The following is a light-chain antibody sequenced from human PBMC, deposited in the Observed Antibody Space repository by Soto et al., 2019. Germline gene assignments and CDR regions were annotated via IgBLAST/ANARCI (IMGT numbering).Light chain of an antibody. CDR1: NIGGRN. Sequence: SYELTQPPSLSVAPGQTARITCGGDNIGGRNAHWYQQKAGQAPILVVYDDSDRPSGIPERFSGSNSGKTATLSISRVEAGDEAAYYCQVWDPASDVVFGGGTKVTVL. CDR3: QVWDPASDVV. J-gene: IGLJ2*01. V-gene: IGLV3-21*02. CDR2: DDS.